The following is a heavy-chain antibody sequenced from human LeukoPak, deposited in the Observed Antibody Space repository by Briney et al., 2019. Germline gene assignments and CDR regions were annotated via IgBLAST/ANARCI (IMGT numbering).Heavy chain of an antibody. CDR2: ISSSGSDT. Sequence: GGSLRLSCAASGFTFSNYAMSWVRQAPGKGLEWVSSISSSGSDTYYADSVEGRFTISRDNASNSLFLQMDSLRAEDTAVYFCARDQFNDFWSGHYRPCMDVWGKGTTVTVSS. V-gene: IGHV3-21*01. CDR3: ARDQFNDFWSGHYRPCMDV. J-gene: IGHJ6*03. CDR1: GFTFSNYA. D-gene: IGHD3-3*01.